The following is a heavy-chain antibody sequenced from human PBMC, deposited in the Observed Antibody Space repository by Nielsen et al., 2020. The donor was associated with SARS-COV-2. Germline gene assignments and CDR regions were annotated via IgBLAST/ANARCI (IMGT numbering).Heavy chain of an antibody. V-gene: IGHV3-30-3*02. Sequence: GESLKISCAASGFTFSSYAMHWVRQAPGKGLEWVAVISYDGSNKYYADSVKGRFTISRDNSKNTLYLQMNSLRAEDTALYYCAKFSIVGDAFDIWGQGTMVTVSS. CDR1: GFTFSSYA. J-gene: IGHJ3*02. CDR3: AKFSIVGDAFDI. D-gene: IGHD1-26*01. CDR2: ISYDGSNK.